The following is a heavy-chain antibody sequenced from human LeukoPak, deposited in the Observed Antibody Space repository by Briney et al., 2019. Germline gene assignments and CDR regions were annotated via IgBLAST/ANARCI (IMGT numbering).Heavy chain of an antibody. J-gene: IGHJ4*02. Sequence: GGSLRLSCAASGFTFSSYAMSWVRQAPGKGLEWVSAISGSGGSTYYADSVKGRFTISRDNSKNTLYLQMSSLRAEDTAVYYCATPPLYYYGSGSYDVDYWGQGTLVTVSS. D-gene: IGHD3-10*01. CDR3: ATPPLYYYGSGSYDVDY. CDR2: ISGSGGST. V-gene: IGHV3-23*01. CDR1: GFTFSSYA.